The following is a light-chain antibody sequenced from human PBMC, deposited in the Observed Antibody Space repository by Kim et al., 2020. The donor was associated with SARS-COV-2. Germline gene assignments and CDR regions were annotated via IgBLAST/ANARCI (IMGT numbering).Light chain of an antibody. J-gene: IGLJ3*02. Sequence: NFMLTQPHSVSESPGKTVTISCTRSSGNIASNYVQWYQQRPGSSPTTVIYEDYQRPSGVPDRFSGSIDSSSNSASLTISGLKTEDEADYYCQSYDSTNRGVFGGGTKLTVL. CDR1: SGNIASNY. V-gene: IGLV6-57*01. CDR2: EDY. CDR3: QSYDSTNRGV.